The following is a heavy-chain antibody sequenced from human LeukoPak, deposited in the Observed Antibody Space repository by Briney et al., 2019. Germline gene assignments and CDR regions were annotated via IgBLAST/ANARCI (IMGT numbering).Heavy chain of an antibody. CDR2: ISRSGSTK. CDR3: ARALRYCSGGNCYSGGLGYMDV. Sequence: GSLRLSCAASGFTFTTYWMSWVRQAPGKGLEWVSSISRSGSTKYYADSVKGRFTISRDNAKNSLFLQMNSLRAEDTAVYYCARALRYCSGGNCYSGGLGYMDVWGKGTTVTISS. CDR1: GFTFTTYW. J-gene: IGHJ6*03. V-gene: IGHV3-48*04. D-gene: IGHD2-15*01.